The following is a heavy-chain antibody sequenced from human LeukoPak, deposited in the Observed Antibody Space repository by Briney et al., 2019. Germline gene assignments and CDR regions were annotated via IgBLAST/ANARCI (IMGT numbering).Heavy chain of an antibody. Sequence: GGSLRLSCAASGFTFSGSAMHWVRQASGKGLEWVGRIRSKANSYATAYAASVKGRFTISRDDSKNTAYLQMNSLRAEDTAVYYCARARSVGATPVDYWGQGTLVTVSS. J-gene: IGHJ4*02. CDR1: GFTFSGSA. D-gene: IGHD1-26*01. CDR2: IRSKANSYAT. V-gene: IGHV3-73*01. CDR3: ARARSVGATPVDY.